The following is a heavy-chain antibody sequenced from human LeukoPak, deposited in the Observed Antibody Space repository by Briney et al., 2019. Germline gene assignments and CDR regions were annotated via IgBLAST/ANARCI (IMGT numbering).Heavy chain of an antibody. D-gene: IGHD3-3*02. CDR1: GFTFANYG. Sequence: GGSLRLSCEGSGFTFANYGMGWVRQAQGKGLEWVSHISGSAGSTYHTDSVRGRFTVSRDNSKNTLYLQMDSLSVEDTALYYCAKAVPSPLFSTAYEDWGRGTLVTVSS. CDR3: AKAVPSPLFSTAYED. J-gene: IGHJ4*01. CDR2: ISGSAGST. V-gene: IGHV3-23*01.